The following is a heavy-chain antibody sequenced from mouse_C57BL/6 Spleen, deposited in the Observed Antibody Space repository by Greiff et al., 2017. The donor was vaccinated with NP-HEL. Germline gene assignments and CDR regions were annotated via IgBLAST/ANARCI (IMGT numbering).Heavy chain of an antibody. CDR2: IRNKANGYTT. Sequence: EVKLVESGGGLVQPGGSLSLSCAASGFTFTDYYMSWVRQPPGKALEWLGFIRNKANGYTTEYSASVQGRFTISRDNSQSILYLQMNALRAEDSATYYCARGHYYGSNYAMDYWGQGTSVTVSS. V-gene: IGHV7-3*01. CDR1: GFTFTDYY. J-gene: IGHJ4*01. CDR3: ARGHYYGSNYAMDY. D-gene: IGHD1-1*01.